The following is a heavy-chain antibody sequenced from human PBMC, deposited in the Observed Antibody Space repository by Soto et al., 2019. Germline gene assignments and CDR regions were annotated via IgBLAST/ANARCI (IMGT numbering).Heavy chain of an antibody. CDR3: ASSAGTGYNWFDP. V-gene: IGHV5-51*01. CDR1: GYSFTSFW. J-gene: IGHJ5*02. Sequence: GESLKIFCKGSGYSFTSFWIGWVRQMPGKGLEWMGIIYPGDSDTRYSPSFQGQVTISADKSISTAYLQWSSLKASDTAMYYCASSAGTGYNWFDPWGQGTLVTVSS. CDR2: IYPGDSDT. D-gene: IGHD6-13*01.